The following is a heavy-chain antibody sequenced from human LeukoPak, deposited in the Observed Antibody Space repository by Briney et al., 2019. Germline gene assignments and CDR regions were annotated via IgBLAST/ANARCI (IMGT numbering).Heavy chain of an antibody. CDR3: ARTSAEYSNSWIDS. CDR2: IYHSGST. V-gene: IGHV4-4*02. Sequence: PSGTLSLTCAVSGGSISSSNWWSWVRQHPEKGLEWIGEIYHSGSTYSNPSLQSRVIISVDKSKNHLSLKLTSVTAADTAVYYCARTSAEYSNSWIDSWGQGTLVIVSS. CDR1: GGSISSSNW. J-gene: IGHJ5*01. D-gene: IGHD6-6*01.